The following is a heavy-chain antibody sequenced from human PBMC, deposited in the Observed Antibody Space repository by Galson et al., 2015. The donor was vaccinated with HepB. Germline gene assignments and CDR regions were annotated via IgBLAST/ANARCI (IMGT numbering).Heavy chain of an antibody. CDR1: GFTFCSYA. D-gene: IGHD3-10*01. CDR2: ISGIGGAT. V-gene: IGHV3-23*01. Sequence: SLRLSCAASGFTFCSYAMSWVRQAPGKGLEWVSVISGIGGATYYADSVKGRFTISRDNSKNMLYLQMNSLRAEDTAVYYCAKRVITPASSGFDPWGQGTLVTVSS. J-gene: IGHJ5*02. CDR3: AKRVITPASSGFDP.